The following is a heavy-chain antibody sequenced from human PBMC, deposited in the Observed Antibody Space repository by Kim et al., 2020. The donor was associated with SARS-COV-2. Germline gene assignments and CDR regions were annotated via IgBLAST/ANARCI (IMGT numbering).Heavy chain of an antibody. Sequence: GGSLRLSCVVSGFNFNIYDINWMRQAPGRGLEWVSYISSSDGAKDYADSVKGRFTISRDNAKNTLYLEMNSLRGEDTGVYYCARKVEADWGQGTLVTVSS. J-gene: IGHJ4*02. V-gene: IGHV3-48*03. CDR3: ARKVEAD. CDR2: ISSSDGAK. CDR1: GFNFNIYD.